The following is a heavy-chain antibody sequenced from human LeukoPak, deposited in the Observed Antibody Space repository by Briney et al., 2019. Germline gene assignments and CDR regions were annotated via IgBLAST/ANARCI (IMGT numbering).Heavy chain of an antibody. CDR3: TRPRYCYSPTCYESYFDY. Sequence: SQTLSLTCAISGDSVSSNSAAWNWIRQSPSRGLEWLGRTYYRSKWYNDYAVSVKSRITITPDPSKNQFSLQLNSVTPEDTAAYYCTRPRYCYSPTCYESYFDYWGQGTLVPVPS. J-gene: IGHJ4*02. V-gene: IGHV6-1*01. CDR2: TYYRSKWYN. CDR1: GDSVSSNSAA. D-gene: IGHD2-2*01.